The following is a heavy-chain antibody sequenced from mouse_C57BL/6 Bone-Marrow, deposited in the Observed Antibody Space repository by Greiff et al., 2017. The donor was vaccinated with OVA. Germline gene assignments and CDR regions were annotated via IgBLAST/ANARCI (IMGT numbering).Heavy chain of an antibody. V-gene: IGHV1-19*01. CDR2: INPYNGGT. CDR1: GYTFTDYY. CDR3: ARTRLTTVVAPFAY. D-gene: IGHD1-1*01. J-gene: IGHJ3*01. Sequence: VQLQQSGPVLVKPGASVKMSCKASGYTFTDYYMNWVKQSHGKSLEWIGVINPYNGGTSYNQKFKGKATLTVDKSSSTAYMELNSLTSEDSAVYYCARTRLTTVVAPFAYWGQGTLVTVSA.